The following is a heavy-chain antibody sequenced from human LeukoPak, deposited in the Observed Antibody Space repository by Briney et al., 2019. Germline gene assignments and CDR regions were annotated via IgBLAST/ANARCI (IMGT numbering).Heavy chain of an antibody. V-gene: IGHV4-59*04. CDR1: GGSISSYY. D-gene: IGHD1-26*01. J-gene: IGHJ4*02. Sequence: SETLSLTCTVSGGSISSYYWNWIRQPPGKGLEWIGNIYDSGSTYYNASLQSRVTISIDTSKNQFSPRLSSVTAADTAMYYCAKSGGYGLIDYWGQGTLVTVSS. CDR3: AKSGGYGLIDY. CDR2: IYDSGST.